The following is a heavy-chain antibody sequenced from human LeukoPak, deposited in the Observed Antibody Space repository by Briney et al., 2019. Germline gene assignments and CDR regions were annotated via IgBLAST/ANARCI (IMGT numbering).Heavy chain of an antibody. J-gene: IGHJ4*02. CDR1: GFAFSSYE. V-gene: IGHV3-48*03. D-gene: IGHD3-22*01. Sequence: AGGSLRLSCAAPGFAFSSYEMIWVRQAPGEGLEWVSYISSSGSTIYYADSVKGRFTISRDNAKNSLYLQMNSLRAEDTAVYYCASAYYYDSSGDYWGQGTLVTVSS. CDR2: ISSSGSTI. CDR3: ASAYYYDSSGDY.